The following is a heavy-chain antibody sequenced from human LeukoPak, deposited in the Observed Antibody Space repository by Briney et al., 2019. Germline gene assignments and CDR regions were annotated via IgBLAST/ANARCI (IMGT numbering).Heavy chain of an antibody. Sequence: PGGSLRLSCAASGFTFRTYAMNWVRQAPGEGLEWVSSTGGSSTSLYYADSVKGRFTISRDNAKNSLYLQLNSLRAEDTAVYYCARESGGDLGEAFDIWGQGTMVTVS. V-gene: IGHV3-21*01. CDR1: GFTFRTYA. D-gene: IGHD1-26*01. CDR3: ARESGGDLGEAFDI. J-gene: IGHJ3*02. CDR2: TGGSSTSL.